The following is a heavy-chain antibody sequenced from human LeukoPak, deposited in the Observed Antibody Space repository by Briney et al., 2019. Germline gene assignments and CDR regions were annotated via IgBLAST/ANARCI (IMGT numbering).Heavy chain of an antibody. CDR3: ARGALMVRGVRGGNWFDP. D-gene: IGHD3-10*01. Sequence: PSETLSLTCTVSGGSISSGGYYWSWIRQHPGKGLEWIGYIYYSGSTYYNPSLKSRVTISVDTSKNQFSLKLSSVTAADMAVYYCARGALMVRGVRGGNWFDPWGQGTLVTVSS. V-gene: IGHV4-31*03. CDR2: IYYSGST. J-gene: IGHJ5*02. CDR1: GGSISSGGYY.